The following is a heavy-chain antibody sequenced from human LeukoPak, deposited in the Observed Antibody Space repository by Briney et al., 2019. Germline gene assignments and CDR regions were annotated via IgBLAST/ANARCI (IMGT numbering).Heavy chain of an antibody. CDR1: SRSISSISHA. Sequence: SETLSLTCTLYSRSISSISHAWGGIRQPPGKGLEWTASIYYTGRTSYNPSLKSRVSISVDTSKNQFSLKLRSVPAADTAVYYCARERWYYYGSGSYEALGWFVPWGQGTLVTVSS. V-gene: IGHV4-39*07. CDR2: IYYTGRT. CDR3: ARERWYYYGSGSYEALGWFVP. D-gene: IGHD3-10*01. J-gene: IGHJ5*02.